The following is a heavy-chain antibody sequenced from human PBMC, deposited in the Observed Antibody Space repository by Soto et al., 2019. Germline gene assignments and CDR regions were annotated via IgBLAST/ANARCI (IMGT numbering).Heavy chain of an antibody. J-gene: IGHJ5*02. Sequence: QVQLVQSGVEVKKPGSSVNVSCKASGGAFTGYAITWVRQAPGQGLEWMGGIIPLFGTSNYAQKFQARVTITADKSTSTAYMELRSLRFEDTAVYFCARVHFDILTGHYKTWFDPWGQGTLVTVSS. D-gene: IGHD3-9*01. CDR1: GGAFTGYA. CDR2: IIPLFGTS. V-gene: IGHV1-69*06. CDR3: ARVHFDILTGHYKTWFDP.